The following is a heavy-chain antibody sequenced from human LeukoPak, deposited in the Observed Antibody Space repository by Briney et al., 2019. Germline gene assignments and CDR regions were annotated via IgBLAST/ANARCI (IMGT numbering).Heavy chain of an antibody. D-gene: IGHD3-22*01. J-gene: IGHJ3*02. CDR1: GFTFSSYA. V-gene: IGHV3-23*01. CDR3: ARDGYYYDSSAGAFDI. CDR2: ISGSGGST. Sequence: PGGSLRLSCAASGFTFSSYAMSWVRQAPGKGLEWVSAISGSGGSTYYADSVKGRFTISRDNSKNTLYLQMNSLRAEDTAVYYCARDGYYYDSSAGAFDIWGQGTMVTVSS.